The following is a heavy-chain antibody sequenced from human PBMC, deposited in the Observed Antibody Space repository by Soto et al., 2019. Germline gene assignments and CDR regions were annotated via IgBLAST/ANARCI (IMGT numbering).Heavy chain of an antibody. V-gene: IGHV1-69*13. CDR2: IIPIFGTA. CDR3: ARLRLHSSSWSRFGCDY. D-gene: IGHD6-13*01. CDR1: GGTFSSYA. J-gene: IGHJ4*02. Sequence: ASVKVSCKASGGTFSSYAISWVRQAPGQGLEWMGGIIPIFGTANYAQKFQGRVTITADESTSTAYMELSSLRSDDTAVYYCARLRLHSSSWSRFGCDYWGQGTLVTVSS.